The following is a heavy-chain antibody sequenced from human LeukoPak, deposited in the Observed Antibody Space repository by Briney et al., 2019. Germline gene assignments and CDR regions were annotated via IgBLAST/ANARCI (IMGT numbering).Heavy chain of an antibody. J-gene: IGHJ5*02. CDR3: ARDRLIRAYNWFDP. CDR2: INHSGST. D-gene: IGHD3-10*01. V-gene: IGHV4-34*01. Sequence: PSETLSLTCAVYGGSFSGYYWSWIRQPPGQGLGWIGEINHSGSTNYNPSLKSGVTISVDTSKNQFSRKLSSVTAADTAVYYCARDRLIRAYNWFDPWGQGTLVTVSS. CDR1: GGSFSGYY.